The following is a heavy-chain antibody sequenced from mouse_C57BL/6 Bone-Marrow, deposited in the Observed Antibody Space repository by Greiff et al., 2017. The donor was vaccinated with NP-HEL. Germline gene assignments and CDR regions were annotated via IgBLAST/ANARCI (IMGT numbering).Heavy chain of an antibody. CDR3: SRGDYYGSSSYALDY. D-gene: IGHD1-1*01. CDR2: IYPRSGNT. CDR1: GYTFTSYG. Sequence: QVQLQQSGAELARPGASVKLSCKASGYTFTSYGMSWVKQRPGQGLEWIGEIYPRSGNTYYNEKFKGKATLTADKSSSTAYMQLRSLTSEDSAGYFCSRGDYYGSSSYALDYWGQGTSVTVSS. V-gene: IGHV1-81*01. J-gene: IGHJ4*01.